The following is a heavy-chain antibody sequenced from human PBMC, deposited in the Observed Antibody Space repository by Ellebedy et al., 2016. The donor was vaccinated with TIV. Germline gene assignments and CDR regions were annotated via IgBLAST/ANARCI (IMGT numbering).Heavy chain of an antibody. CDR1: GFTFSDYY. D-gene: IGHD3-16*01. CDR3: AQRGADY. J-gene: IGHJ4*02. Sequence: PGGSLRLSCVASGFTFSDYYMTWVRQAPGKGLEWVANIHQDGSDKHYVDSVKGRFTISRDNAKNSLYLQMNSLRAEDTAVYYCAQRGADYWGQGTPVTVSS. V-gene: IGHV3-7*03. CDR2: IHQDGSDK.